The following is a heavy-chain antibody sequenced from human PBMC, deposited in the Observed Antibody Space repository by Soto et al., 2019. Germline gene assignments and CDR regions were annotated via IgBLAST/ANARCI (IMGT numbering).Heavy chain of an antibody. J-gene: IGHJ4*02. V-gene: IGHV5-51*01. D-gene: IGHD6-13*01. Sequence: SGESLKISCTGSGFTFTTYWIGWVRQKPGKGPEWMGNIYPGDSDTRYSPSFQGQVTISADKSISTAYLQWSSLKASDTAMYYCSIFRGAVGKISDYWGQGTLVTVSS. CDR2: IYPGDSDT. CDR3: SIFRGAVGKISDY. CDR1: GFTFTTYW.